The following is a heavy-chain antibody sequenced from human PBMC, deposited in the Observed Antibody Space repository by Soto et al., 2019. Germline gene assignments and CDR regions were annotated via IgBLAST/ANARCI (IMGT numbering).Heavy chain of an antibody. D-gene: IGHD4-17*01. Sequence: QLQLQESGSGLVKPSQTLFLTCAVSGGSISSGGYSWSWIRQPPGKGLEWIGYIQHGGSTYYNPSLKSRVTISVDRSKNQFSLKLTSVTAADTAVYYCARAHYGDYGYGMDVWGQGTTVTVSS. CDR2: IQHGGST. V-gene: IGHV4-30-2*01. J-gene: IGHJ6*02. CDR1: GGSISSGGYS. CDR3: ARAHYGDYGYGMDV.